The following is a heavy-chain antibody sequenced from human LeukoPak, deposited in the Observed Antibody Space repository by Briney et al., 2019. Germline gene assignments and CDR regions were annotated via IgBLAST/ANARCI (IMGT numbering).Heavy chain of an antibody. CDR2: INSNGGST. CDR3: ARDRRDGCNSYYFDY. D-gene: IGHD5-24*01. J-gene: IGHJ4*02. V-gene: IGHV3-64*01. Sequence: GGSLRLSCAASGFTFSSYAMHWVRQAPGKGLKYVSAINSNGGSTYYANSVKGRFTISRDNSKNTLYLQMGSLRAEDMAVYYCARDRRDGCNSYYFDYWGQGTLVTVSS. CDR1: GFTFSSYA.